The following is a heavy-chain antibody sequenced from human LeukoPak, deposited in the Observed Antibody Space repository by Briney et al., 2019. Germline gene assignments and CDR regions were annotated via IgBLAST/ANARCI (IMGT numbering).Heavy chain of an antibody. CDR2: INSDGRTT. Sequence: PGGSLRLSCAAASGFTFRTYWMHWVRQAPGKGLVWVSGINSDGRTTSNADSVMGRFTISRDNAKKMLYLQMNSLRAEDTAVYYCTRGNHYGSDYWGQGTLVTVSS. J-gene: IGHJ4*02. V-gene: IGHV3-74*01. D-gene: IGHD3-10*01. CDR3: TRGNHYGSDY. CDR1: GFTFRTYW.